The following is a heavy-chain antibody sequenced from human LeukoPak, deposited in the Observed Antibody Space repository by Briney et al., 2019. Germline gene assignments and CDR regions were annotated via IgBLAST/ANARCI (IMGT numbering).Heavy chain of an antibody. Sequence: GGSLRLSCAASGFTFSSYSMNWVRQAPGKGLEWVSSISSSSSYIYYADSVKGRFTISRDNAKNSLYLQMNSLRAEDTAVYYCARDFQGSSQLGNAFDIWGQGTVVTVSS. CDR2: ISSSSSYI. V-gene: IGHV3-21*01. J-gene: IGHJ3*02. D-gene: IGHD3-10*01. CDR1: GFTFSSYS. CDR3: ARDFQGSSQLGNAFDI.